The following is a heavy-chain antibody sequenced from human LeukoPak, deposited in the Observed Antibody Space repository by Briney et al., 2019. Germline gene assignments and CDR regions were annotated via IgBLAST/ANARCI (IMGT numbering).Heavy chain of an antibody. D-gene: IGHD3-9*01. CDR1: GGTFSGYY. J-gene: IGHJ5*02. CDR3: ARDYDILTGGGWFDP. CDR2: INHSGNT. V-gene: IGHV4-34*01. Sequence: SETLSLTCAVYGGTFSGYYWSWIRQPPGKGLEWIGEINHSGNTNYNPSLKSRLTISVDTSKNQFSLKLSSVAAADTAVYYCARDYDILTGGGWFDPWGQGTLVTVSS.